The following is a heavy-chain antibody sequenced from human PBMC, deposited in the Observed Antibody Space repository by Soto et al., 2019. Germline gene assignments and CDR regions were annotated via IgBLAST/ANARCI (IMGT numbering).Heavy chain of an antibody. CDR1: GGSISSYY. CDR2: IYYSGST. V-gene: IGHV4-59*08. J-gene: IGHJ4*02. D-gene: IGHD2-15*01. CDR3: ARRWGSAADY. Sequence: ETLSLTCTVSGGSISSYYWSWIRQPPGKGLEWIGYIYYSGSTNYNPSLKSRVTISVDTSKNQFSLKLSSVTAADTAVYYCARRWGSAADYWGQGTLVTAPQ.